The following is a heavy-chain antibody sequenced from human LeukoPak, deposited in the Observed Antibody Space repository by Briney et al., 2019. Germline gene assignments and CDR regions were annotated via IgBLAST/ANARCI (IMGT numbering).Heavy chain of an antibody. Sequence: SETLSLTCTVYGGSFSGYYWSWIRQPPGKGLEWIGEINHSGSTNYNPSLKSRVTISVDTSKNQFSLKLSSVTAADTAVYYCARGTYYYGSGSYNFDYWGQGTLVTVSS. CDR2: INHSGST. V-gene: IGHV4-34*01. CDR1: GGSFSGYY. J-gene: IGHJ4*02. D-gene: IGHD3-10*01. CDR3: ARGTYYYGSGSYNFDY.